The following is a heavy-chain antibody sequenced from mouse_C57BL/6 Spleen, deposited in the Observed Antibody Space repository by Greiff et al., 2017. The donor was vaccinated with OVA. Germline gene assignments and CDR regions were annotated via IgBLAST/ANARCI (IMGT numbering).Heavy chain of an antibody. CDR3: ARAITTVVARGYFDV. CDR1: GYTFTSYG. CDR2: IHPNSGST. J-gene: IGHJ1*03. D-gene: IGHD1-1*01. V-gene: IGHV1-64*01. Sequence: QVQLQQPGAELVKPGASVKLSCKASGYTFTSYGMHWVKQRPGQGLEWIGMIHPNSGSTNYNEKFKSKATQTVDKSSSTAYMQLSSLTSEDSAVYYCARAITTVVARGYFDVWGTGTTVTVSS.